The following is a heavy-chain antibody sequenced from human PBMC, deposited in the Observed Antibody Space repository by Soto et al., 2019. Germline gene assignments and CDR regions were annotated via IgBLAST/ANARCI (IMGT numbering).Heavy chain of an antibody. V-gene: IGHV3-73*01. D-gene: IGHD5-18*01. CDR3: TRPGIQLSEGFDY. Sequence: GWSLRLSCAASGFTFSGSAMHWVRQASGKGLEWVGRIRSKANSYATAYAASVKGRFTISRDDSKNTAYLQMNSLKTEDTAVYYCTRPGIQLSEGFDYWGQGTLVTVSS. CDR2: IRSKANSYAT. J-gene: IGHJ4*02. CDR1: GFTFSGSA.